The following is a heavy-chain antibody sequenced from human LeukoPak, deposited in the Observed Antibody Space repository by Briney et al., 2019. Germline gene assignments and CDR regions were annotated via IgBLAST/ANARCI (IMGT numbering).Heavy chain of an antibody. CDR1: GGSXSSNXYY. CDR2: IYTSGTT. D-gene: IGHD6-19*01. CDR3: ARGYGSGPIPGRLDP. Sequence: XTCSXXGGSXSSNXYYWNWIRXSAGKGLXXXXHIYTSGTTSDNPSLNSRVTISVDTSKNQFSLTLTSVTAADTAVYYCARGYGSGPIPGRLDPWGQGTLVTVSS. V-gene: IGHV4-61*09. J-gene: IGHJ5*02.